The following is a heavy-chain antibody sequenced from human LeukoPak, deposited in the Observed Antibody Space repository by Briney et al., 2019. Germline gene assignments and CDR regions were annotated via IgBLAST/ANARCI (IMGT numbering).Heavy chain of an antibody. CDR1: GYTFTGYY. V-gene: IGHV1-2*02. CDR2: INPNSGGT. Sequence: ASVKVSCKASGYTFTGYYMHWVRQAPGQGLEWMGWINPNSGGTNYARKFQGRVTMTRDTSISTAYMELSRLRSDDTAVYYCARGDRLLMREPFDYWGQGTLVTVSS. J-gene: IGHJ4*02. CDR3: ARGDRLLMREPFDY. D-gene: IGHD1-14*01.